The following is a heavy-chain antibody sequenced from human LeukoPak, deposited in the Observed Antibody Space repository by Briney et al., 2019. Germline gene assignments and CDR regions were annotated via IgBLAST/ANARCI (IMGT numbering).Heavy chain of an antibody. J-gene: IGHJ4*02. V-gene: IGHV1-2*02. CDR1: GFTFTHYY. Sequence: ASVTVSCKASGFTFTHYYIHWVRQAPGQGLEWMGWINANSGGTNYAQDFQGRIIMARDTSISTAYMELSRLTSDDTAVYYCVRDSSTVTTPYFDYWGQGTLVTVSS. CDR3: VRDSSTVTTPYFDY. D-gene: IGHD4-4*01. CDR2: INANSGGT.